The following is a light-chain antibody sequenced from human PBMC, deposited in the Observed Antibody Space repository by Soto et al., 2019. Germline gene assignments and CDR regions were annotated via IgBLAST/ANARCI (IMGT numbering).Light chain of an antibody. CDR2: DAS. J-gene: IGKJ3*01. V-gene: IGKV3-11*01. CDR3: QQRFNWPLT. CDR1: QSVSGY. Sequence: EIVLTQSPATLSLSPGERATLSCRASQSVSGYLAWYQQKPGQAPRLLIYDASKRATGIPARFSGSGSGTDFILPISTLEPEDFAVYYCQQRFNWPLTFGPGTKVDIK.